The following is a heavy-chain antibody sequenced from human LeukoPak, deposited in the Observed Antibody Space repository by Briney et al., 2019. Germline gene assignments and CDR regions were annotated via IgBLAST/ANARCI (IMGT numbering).Heavy chain of an antibody. CDR3: ATSQQLVREGAFDI. Sequence: SETLSLTCTVSGGSISSSSYYWGWIRQPPGKGLEWIGYIYYSGSTNYNPSLKSRVTISVDTSKNQFSLKLSSVTAADTAVYYCATSQQLVREGAFDIWGQGTMVTVSS. V-gene: IGHV4-61*05. J-gene: IGHJ3*02. D-gene: IGHD6-13*01. CDR1: GGSISSSSYY. CDR2: IYYSGST.